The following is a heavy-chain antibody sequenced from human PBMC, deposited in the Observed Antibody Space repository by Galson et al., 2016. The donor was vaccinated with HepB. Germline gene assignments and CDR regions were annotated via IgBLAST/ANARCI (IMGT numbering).Heavy chain of an antibody. V-gene: IGHV3-43*01. J-gene: IGHJ4*02. D-gene: IGHD3-22*01. CDR3: VKGPTSGFNLAFYS. CDR2: VIWDGSKK. CDR1: GFVFDDYT. Sequence: SLRLSCAASGFVFDDYTMHWVRQSPGKGLEWVSLVIWDGSKKHYGDSVRGRFTVSRDNRKNSVFLQMNSLKTEDTAFYYCVKGPTSGFNLAFYSWGQGALVTVSS.